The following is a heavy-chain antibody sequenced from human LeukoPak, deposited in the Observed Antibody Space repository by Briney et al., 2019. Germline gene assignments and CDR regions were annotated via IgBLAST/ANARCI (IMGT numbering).Heavy chain of an antibody. Sequence: GGSLRLSCAASGFTFSSYWMSWVRQAPGKGLEWVADIKQDGSGKYYVDSVKGRFTISRDNAKNSLYLQMNSLRAEDTAVYYCARDYCGGDCYSIDYWGQGTLVTVSS. D-gene: IGHD2-21*02. CDR3: ARDYCGGDCYSIDY. CDR2: IKQDGSGK. J-gene: IGHJ4*02. CDR1: GFTFSSYW. V-gene: IGHV3-7*01.